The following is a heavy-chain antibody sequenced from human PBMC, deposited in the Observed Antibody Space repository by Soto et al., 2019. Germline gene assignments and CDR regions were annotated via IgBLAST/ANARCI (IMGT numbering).Heavy chain of an antibody. D-gene: IGHD4-4*01. CDR2: IFHSGAA. J-gene: IGHJ4*02. CDR3: ESLGTTLTSFDS. V-gene: IGHV4-4*02. Sequence: QVQLQESGPRLVEPSGTLSLTCAVSGGSMYSSNWWSWVRQPPGKGLEWSGQIFHSGAANYNLSLKSRVTISLDKSETQFTLTMSSVTAADTAVYYCESLGTTLTSFDSGGQGTLVTVSS. CDR1: GGSMYSSNW.